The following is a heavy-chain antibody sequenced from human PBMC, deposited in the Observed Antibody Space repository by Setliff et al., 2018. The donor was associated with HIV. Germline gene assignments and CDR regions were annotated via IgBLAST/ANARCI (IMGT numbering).Heavy chain of an antibody. Sequence: PAASVKVSCKALGFLVTGYNVHWVRQAPGHGPEWLGRINPNNGGTNYARKFQGRVTMSLDTSTSTVYLELKALTSDDTAVYYCVRPRVFDSFDVWGPGTMVTVSS. CDR2: INPNNGGT. CDR3: VRPRVFDSFDV. V-gene: IGHV1-2*06. J-gene: IGHJ3*01. CDR1: GFLVTGYN.